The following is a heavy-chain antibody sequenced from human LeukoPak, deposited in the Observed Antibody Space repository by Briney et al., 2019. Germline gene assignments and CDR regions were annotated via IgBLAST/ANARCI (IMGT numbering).Heavy chain of an antibody. CDR2: ISSSGSTI. CDR1: GFTISSYE. J-gene: IGHJ4*02. CDR3: ATLEGRYYYDSSGYYFDY. Sequence: GGSLRLSCAASGFTISSYEMNWVRQAPGKGLEWVSYISSSGSTIYYADSVKGRFTISRDNAKNSLYLQMNSLRAEDTAVYYCATLEGRYYYDSSGYYFDYWGQGTLVTVSS. D-gene: IGHD3-22*01. V-gene: IGHV3-48*03.